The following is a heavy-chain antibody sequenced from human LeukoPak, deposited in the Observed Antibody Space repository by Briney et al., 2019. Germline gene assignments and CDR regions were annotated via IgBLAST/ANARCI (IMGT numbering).Heavy chain of an antibody. Sequence: SQTLSLTSAISGDSVSSNSAAWNWIRQSPSRGLEWLGRTYYRSKWYNDYAVSVKSRITINPDTSKNPFSLQLNSVTPEDTAVYYCARDSIAAAGPTPNGPFFDYWGQGTLVTVSS. CDR1: GDSVSSNSAA. CDR2: TYYRSKWYN. J-gene: IGHJ4*02. V-gene: IGHV6-1*01. CDR3: ARDSIAAAGPTPNGPFFDY. D-gene: IGHD6-13*01.